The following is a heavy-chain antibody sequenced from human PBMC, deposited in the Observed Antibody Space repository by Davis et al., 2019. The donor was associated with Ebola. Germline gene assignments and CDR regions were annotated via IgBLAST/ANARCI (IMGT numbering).Heavy chain of an antibody. CDR3: ARDRPAAIRSVNWFDP. CDR1: GYTSTGYY. Sequence: ASVKVSCKASGYTSTGYYMHWVRQAPGQGLEWMGWINPNSGGTNYAQKFQGRVTMTRDTSISTAYMEPSRLRSDDTAVYYCARDRPAAIRSVNWFDPWGQGTLVTVSS. J-gene: IGHJ5*02. CDR2: INPNSGGT. D-gene: IGHD2-2*02. V-gene: IGHV1-2*02.